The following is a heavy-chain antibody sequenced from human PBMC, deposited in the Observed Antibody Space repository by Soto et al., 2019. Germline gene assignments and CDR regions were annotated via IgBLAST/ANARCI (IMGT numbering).Heavy chain of an antibody. V-gene: IGHV3-21*06. D-gene: IGHD3-22*01. CDR3: ARDLMPNDRGLGDLAY. J-gene: IGHJ4*02. CDR1: GFTFNKYS. CDR2: ITSKTGDQ. Sequence: EVRLVESAGGLVKPGGSLRLSCAASGFTFNKYSMNWVRQAPGKGLEWVSSITSKTGDQYYADSVKGRFIISRDNTKNSLSLQVTSMRDEDTAVYYCARDLMPNDRGLGDLAYWGQGTLVTVSS.